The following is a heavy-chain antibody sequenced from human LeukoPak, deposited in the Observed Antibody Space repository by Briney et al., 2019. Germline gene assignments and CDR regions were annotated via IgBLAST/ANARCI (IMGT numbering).Heavy chain of an antibody. CDR2: VSGSGGST. V-gene: IGHV3-23*01. D-gene: IGHD6-13*01. J-gene: IGHJ4*02. CDR3: AKDKAGPRSDY. Sequence: GGSLRLSCAASGFTFSSYAVSWVRQAPGKGLEWVSAVSGSGGSTYYADSVKGRFTISRDNSKNTLYLQMNSLRAEDTAVYYCAKDKAGPRSDYWGQGTLVTVSS. CDR1: GFTFSSYA.